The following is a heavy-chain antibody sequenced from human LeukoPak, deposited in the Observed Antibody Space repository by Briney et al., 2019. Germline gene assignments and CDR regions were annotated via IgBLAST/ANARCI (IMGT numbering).Heavy chain of an antibody. CDR1: GGSITSFY. CDR3: ARAPRTRIAAAGANFDY. V-gene: IGHV4-59*12. J-gene: IGHJ4*02. CDR2: IHYSGST. Sequence: SETLSLTCTVSGGSITSFYWNWIRQPPGKGLEWIGYIHYSGSTNYNPSLKSRVTISVDTSKNQFSLKLSSVTAADTAVYYCARAPRTRIAAAGANFDYWGQGTLVTVSS. D-gene: IGHD6-13*01.